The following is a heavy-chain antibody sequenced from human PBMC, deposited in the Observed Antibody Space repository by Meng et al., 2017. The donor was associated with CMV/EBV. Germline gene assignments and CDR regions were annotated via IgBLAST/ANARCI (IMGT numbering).Heavy chain of an antibody. CDR2: IKSKTDGGTT. CDR3: TTESVYYDSSGYSTIIDY. V-gene: IGHV3-15*01. CDR1: GFTFSNAW. Sequence: GESLKISCAASGFTFSNAWMSWVRQAPGKGLEWVGRIKSKTDGGTTDYVAPVKGRFTISRDDSKNTLYLQMNSLKTEDTAVYYCTTESVYYDSSGYSTIIDYWGQGTLVTVSS. J-gene: IGHJ4*02. D-gene: IGHD3-22*01.